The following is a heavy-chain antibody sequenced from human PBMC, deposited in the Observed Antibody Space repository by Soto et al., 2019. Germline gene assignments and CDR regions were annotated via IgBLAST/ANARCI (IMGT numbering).Heavy chain of an antibody. CDR2: MIPVFGTA. CDR3: SRGDATRMVVTTYYGMDV. J-gene: IGHJ6*02. CDR1: GGTLRNYG. Sequence: QVQLVQSGAEVKKPGSSVRVSCKASGGTLRNYGISWVRQAPGQGLEWMGGMIPVFGTANYAQKFQGRVTITSDESTSTVYMDVTSLRSEETAVYYCSRGDATRMVVTTYYGMDVWGQGTTVTVSS. V-gene: IGHV1-69*05. D-gene: IGHD2-21*02.